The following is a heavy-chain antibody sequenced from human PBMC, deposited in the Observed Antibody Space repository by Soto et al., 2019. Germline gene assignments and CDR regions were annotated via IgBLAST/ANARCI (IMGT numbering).Heavy chain of an antibody. J-gene: IGHJ5*02. CDR1: GDYISSYC. CDR2: VYSTEIT. D-gene: IGHD1-1*01. V-gene: IGHV4-59*01. Sequence: PSEPMSLTCTVAGDYISSYCWSWIRQPPGKGLEWIGYVYSTEITNYNPSLKSRVAMSIDTSKNQFSLKVRSVTAADTAIYYCARGPGSLRPWGQGTLVTVSS. CDR3: ARGPGSLRP.